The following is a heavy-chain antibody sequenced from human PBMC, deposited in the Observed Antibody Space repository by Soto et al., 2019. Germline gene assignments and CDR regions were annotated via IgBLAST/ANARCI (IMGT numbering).Heavy chain of an antibody. D-gene: IGHD1-20*01. J-gene: IGHJ1*01. CDR1: GGTFSGYA. CDR2: IIPLLGIT. V-gene: IGHV1-69*13. CDR3: ARDPRSITGTTSSEDFQH. Sequence: SVKVSCKASGGTFSGYAINWVRQAPGQGPEWMGGIIPLLGITDYGQKFQGRITIAADESTGTAYMDLRGLRSEDTAVYYCARDPRSITGTTSSEDFQHWGQGTLVTVSS.